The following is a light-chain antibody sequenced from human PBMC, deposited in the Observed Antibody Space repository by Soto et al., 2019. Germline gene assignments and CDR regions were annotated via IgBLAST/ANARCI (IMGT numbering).Light chain of an antibody. Sequence: QSVLTQPASASGSPGQSIPISCTGTSSDVGGYNYDSWYQQHPGKAPKLVIYEVSNRPSGVSNRFSGSKSGNTAPLTISGLQAEDEADYYCSSYTSSTHVVFGGGTKLTVL. V-gene: IGLV2-14*01. CDR2: EVS. J-gene: IGLJ2*01. CDR1: SSDVGGYNY. CDR3: SSYTSSTHVV.